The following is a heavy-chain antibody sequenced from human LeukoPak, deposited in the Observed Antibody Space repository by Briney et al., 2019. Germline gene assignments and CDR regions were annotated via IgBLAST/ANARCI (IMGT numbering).Heavy chain of an antibody. CDR1: GYTFSSYG. Sequence: ASVTVSCKASGYTFSSYGISWVRQAPGQGLEWMGWISAFSANTKYPQNLQGRVSMTTDTSTSTAYMELRSLRSDDTAVYYCARDDKILRGAYYQAFDYWGQGTLVTVSS. V-gene: IGHV1-18*01. CDR3: ARDDKILRGAYYQAFDY. D-gene: IGHD1-26*01. CDR2: ISAFSANT. J-gene: IGHJ4*02.